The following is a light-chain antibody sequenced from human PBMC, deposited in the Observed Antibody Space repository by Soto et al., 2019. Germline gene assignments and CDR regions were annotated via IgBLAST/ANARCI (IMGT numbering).Light chain of an antibody. CDR3: QQRHMWPIT. V-gene: IGKV1-27*01. Sequence: DIQMTQSPSSLSASVGDRVTITCRANQDISYYLAWYQQKQGKVPKLLIYGASTLQSGVPSRFSGSGSGTDFTLTISSLEPEDSAVYYCQQRHMWPITFGQGTRLEIK. CDR2: GAS. J-gene: IGKJ5*01. CDR1: QDISYY.